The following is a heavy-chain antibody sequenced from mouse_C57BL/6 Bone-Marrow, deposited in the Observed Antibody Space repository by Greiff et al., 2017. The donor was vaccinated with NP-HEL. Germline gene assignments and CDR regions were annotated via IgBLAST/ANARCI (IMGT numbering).Heavy chain of an antibody. D-gene: IGHD1-1*01. CDR2: IDPSDSET. CDR1: GYTFTSYW. CDR3: ASNYDGSRGYFDV. Sequence: QVQLQQPGAELVRPGSSVKLSCKASGYTFTSYWMHWVKQRPIQGLEWIGNIDPSDSETHYNQKFKDKATLTVDKSSSTAYMQLSSLTSEDSAVYYCASNYDGSRGYFDVWGTGTTVTVSS. V-gene: IGHV1-52*01. J-gene: IGHJ1*03.